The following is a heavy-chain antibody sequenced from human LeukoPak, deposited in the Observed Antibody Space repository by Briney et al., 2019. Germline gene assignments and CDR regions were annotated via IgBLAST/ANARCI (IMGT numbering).Heavy chain of an antibody. CDR3: ARDSEAYYYDSSGYGAFDI. V-gene: IGHV4-4*07. D-gene: IGHD3-22*01. Sequence: SETLSLTCTVSGGSISSYYWSWIRQPAGKGLEWIGRIYTSGSTNYNPSLKSRVTMSVDTSKNQFSLKLSSVTAADTAVYYCARDSEAYYYDSSGYGAFDIWGQGTMVTVSS. CDR2: IYTSGST. CDR1: GGSISSYY. J-gene: IGHJ3*02.